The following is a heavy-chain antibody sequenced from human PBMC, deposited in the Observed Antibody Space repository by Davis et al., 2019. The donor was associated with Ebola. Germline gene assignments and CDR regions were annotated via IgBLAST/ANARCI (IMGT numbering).Heavy chain of an antibody. D-gene: IGHD1-7*01. Sequence: ASVKVSCKASGYTFTSYDINWVRQATGQGLEWMGWMNPNSGNTGYAQKFQGRVTMTRNTSISTAYMELSSLRSEDTAVYYCARGSPWNYVGEHDYWGQGTLVTVSS. J-gene: IGHJ4*02. CDR1: GYTFTSYD. CDR2: MNPNSGNT. CDR3: ARGSPWNYVGEHDY. V-gene: IGHV1-8*01.